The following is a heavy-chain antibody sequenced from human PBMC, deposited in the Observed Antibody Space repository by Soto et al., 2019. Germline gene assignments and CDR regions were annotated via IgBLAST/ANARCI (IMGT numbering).Heavy chain of an antibody. D-gene: IGHD6-13*01. CDR3: ARHQSHSSSYVDP. CDR2: IYYSGST. CDR1: GGSISSSSYY. V-gene: IGHV4-39*01. Sequence: QLQLQESGPGLVKPSETLSLTCTVSGGSISSSSYYWGWIRQPPGKGLEWIGSIYYSGSTYYNPSRKGRVTIAVDTSKHQFALKLRSVTAADTAVYYCARHQSHSSSYVDPWGQGTLVTVSS. J-gene: IGHJ5*02.